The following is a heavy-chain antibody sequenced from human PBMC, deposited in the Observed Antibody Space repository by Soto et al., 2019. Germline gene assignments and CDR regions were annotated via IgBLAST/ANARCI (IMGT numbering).Heavy chain of an antibody. CDR2: ISGSGGST. D-gene: IGHD6-13*01. CDR1: GFTFSNYA. CDR3: AKAMEQRLVPRDWFDP. Sequence: GGSLRLSCAASGFTFSNYAMGWVRQAPGKGLEWVSGISGSGGSTYYADSVKGRFTISRDNSRNTLYLKMNSVRDDDTAVYYCAKAMEQRLVPRDWFDPWGQGTLVTVSS. V-gene: IGHV3-23*01. J-gene: IGHJ5*02.